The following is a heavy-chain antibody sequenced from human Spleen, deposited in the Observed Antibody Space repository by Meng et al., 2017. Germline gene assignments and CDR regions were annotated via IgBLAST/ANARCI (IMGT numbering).Heavy chain of an antibody. D-gene: IGHD3-16*01. V-gene: IGHV3-21*01. CDR1: GYISSHS. Sequence: GESLKISCAASGYISSHSMIWVRQAPGKGLEWVSTISSSSSYIYYTDSVKGRFIISRDNAKNSLYPQMNSIRAEDTAVYYCERALDDHSLNWYFYLWGHGTLVTVSS. CDR3: ERALDDHSLNWYFYL. CDR2: ISSSSSYI. J-gene: IGHJ2*01.